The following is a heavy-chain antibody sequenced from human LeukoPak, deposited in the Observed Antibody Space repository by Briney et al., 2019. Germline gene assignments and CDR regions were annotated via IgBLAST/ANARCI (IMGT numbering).Heavy chain of an antibody. CDR1: GFTFSSYS. V-gene: IGHV3-21*01. CDR3: ARDLRYYCGSGSYRDY. CDR2: ISSSSSYI. J-gene: IGHJ4*02. Sequence: PGGSLRLSCAASGFTFSSYSMNWVRQAPGKGLEWVSSISSSSSYIYYADSVKGRFTISRDNAKNSLYLQMNSLRAEDTAVYYCARDLRYYCGSGSYRDYWGQGTLITVSS. D-gene: IGHD3-10*01.